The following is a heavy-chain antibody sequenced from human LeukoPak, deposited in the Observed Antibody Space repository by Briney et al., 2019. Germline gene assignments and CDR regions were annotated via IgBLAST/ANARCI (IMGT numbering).Heavy chain of an antibody. CDR1: GFTFSSYG. D-gene: IGHD3-16*02. CDR2: ISYDGSNK. V-gene: IGHV3-30*18. J-gene: IGHJ4*02. CDR3: AKAVMITFGGVIVLVDY. Sequence: GGSRRLSCAASGFTFSSYGMHWVRQAPGKGLEWVAVISYDGSNKYYADSVKGRFTISRDNSKNTLYLQMNSLRAEDTAVYYCAKAVMITFGGVIVLVDYWGQGTLVTVSS.